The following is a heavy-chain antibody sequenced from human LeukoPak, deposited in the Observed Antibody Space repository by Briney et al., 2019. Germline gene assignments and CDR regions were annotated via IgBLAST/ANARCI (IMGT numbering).Heavy chain of an antibody. CDR3: ARGQLGDAYNFEY. Sequence: SVKVSCKASGYTFTDYYMHWVRQAPGQGLEWSGWINPNSGGTNYAQKFQGRVTMTRDTSISTAYMEVSRLRSDDTAVYYCARGQLGDAYNFEYWGQGTVVTVSS. CDR1: GYTFTDYY. J-gene: IGHJ4*02. CDR2: INPNSGGT. V-gene: IGHV1-2*02. D-gene: IGHD5-24*01.